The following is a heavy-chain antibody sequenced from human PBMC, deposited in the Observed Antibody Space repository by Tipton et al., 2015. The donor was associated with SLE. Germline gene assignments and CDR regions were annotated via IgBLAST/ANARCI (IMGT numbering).Heavy chain of an antibody. CDR1: GFTFSSYE. D-gene: IGHD6-6*01. Sequence: GSLRLSCAASGFTFSSYEMNWVRQAPGKGLEWVSYISSSGSTIYYADSVKGRFTISRDNAKNSLYLQMNSLRAEDTAVYYCARGEYSSSEGMDVWGQGTTVTVSS. V-gene: IGHV3-48*03. CDR3: ARGEYSSSEGMDV. CDR2: ISSSGSTI. J-gene: IGHJ6*02.